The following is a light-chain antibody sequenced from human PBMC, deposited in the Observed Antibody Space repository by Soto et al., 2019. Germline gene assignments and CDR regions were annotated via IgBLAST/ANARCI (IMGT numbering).Light chain of an antibody. Sequence: EIVLTQSPATLSVSPGERATLFCRASQSVSSNLAWYQQKPGQAPRPLIYGASIRATGIPARFSGSGSGTEFTLTISSLQSEDFAGYYCQQYNNWPLLTFGEGTKVEIK. CDR2: GAS. CDR1: QSVSSN. CDR3: QQYNNWPLLT. V-gene: IGKV3D-15*01. J-gene: IGKJ4*01.